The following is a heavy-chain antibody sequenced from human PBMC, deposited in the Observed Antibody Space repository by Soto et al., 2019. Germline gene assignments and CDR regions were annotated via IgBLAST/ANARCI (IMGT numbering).Heavy chain of an antibody. CDR1: GYTLTSYG. CDR2: ISAYNGNT. V-gene: IGHV1-18*04. CDR3: ATLRYYYGSGSFSDY. J-gene: IGHJ4*02. D-gene: IGHD3-10*01. Sequence: QVQLVQSGAEVKKPGASVKVSCKASGYTLTSYGISWVRQAPGQGLEWMGWISAYNGNTNYAQKLQGRVTMTTDTSTSTAYMERRSLRSDDTAVYYCATLRYYYGSGSFSDYWGQGTLVTVSS.